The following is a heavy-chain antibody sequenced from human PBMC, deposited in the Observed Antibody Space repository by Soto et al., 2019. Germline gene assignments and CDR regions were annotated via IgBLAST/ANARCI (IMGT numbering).Heavy chain of an antibody. CDR2: ISIVGNT. CDR3: ARADVDTDKVPIA. CDR1: GFSVRSNY. D-gene: IGHD5-18*01. J-gene: IGHJ5*02. V-gene: IGHV3-53*02. Sequence: EVQLVETGGGLIQSGGSLRLSCAVSGFSVRSNYMSWVRQAPGKGLEWVSVISIVGNTYYADSVKGRFTISRDTSKNTVSLQMNSLRVEDTAMYYCARADVDTDKVPIAWGRGTPVSVSS.